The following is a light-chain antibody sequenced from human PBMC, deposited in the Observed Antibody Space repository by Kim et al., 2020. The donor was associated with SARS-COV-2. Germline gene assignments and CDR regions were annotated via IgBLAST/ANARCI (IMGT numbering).Light chain of an antibody. J-gene: IGLJ3*02. CDR2: RDN. Sequence: RQPATPTGTRNANNVCGQGAVWLQQRQGHPPKLLSYRDNSRPSGISERFSASRSGNTASLTISGLQPEDEADYYCSTWDSGLTAQVFGGGTMLTVL. V-gene: IGLV10-54*04. CDR1: ANNVCGQG. CDR3: STWDSGLTAQV.